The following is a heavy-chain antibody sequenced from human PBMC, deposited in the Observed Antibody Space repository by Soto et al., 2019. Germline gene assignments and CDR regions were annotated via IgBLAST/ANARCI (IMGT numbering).Heavy chain of an antibody. CDR1: GYFISSSHY. CDR3: AKNWNWGSLVH. D-gene: IGHD7-27*01. V-gene: IGHV4-59*08. CDR2: IYYGGST. J-gene: IGHJ4*02. Sequence: SETLSLTCRVSGYFISSSHYWSWIRQSPGKGLEWIGFIYYGGSTNYNPSLKSRVTISVDTPKNQFSLKLSSVTAADTAVYYCAKNWNWGSLVHWGQGTLVTVSS.